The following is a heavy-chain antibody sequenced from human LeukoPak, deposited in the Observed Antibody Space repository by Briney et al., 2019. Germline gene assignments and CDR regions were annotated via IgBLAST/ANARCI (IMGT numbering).Heavy chain of an antibody. CDR2: LYDRGST. CDR1: GVSINSYY. CDR3: ARHGGSYSFDY. J-gene: IGHJ4*02. Sequence: PSETLSLTCTVSGVSINSYYWSWIRQPPGKGLEWIGYLYDRGSTNYNPSLKSRVTISVDRSKNQFSLKVSSVTAADTAVYYCARHGGSYSFDYWGQGTLVTVSS. V-gene: IGHV4-59*08. D-gene: IGHD1-26*01.